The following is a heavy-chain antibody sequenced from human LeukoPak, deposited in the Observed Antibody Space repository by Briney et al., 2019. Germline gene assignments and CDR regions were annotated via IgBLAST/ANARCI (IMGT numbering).Heavy chain of an antibody. CDR1: GGTISSSSYY. CDR3: GGSGWSGGPFDN. D-gene: IGHD6-19*01. Sequence: SETLSLTCTVSGGTISSSSYYWGWIRQPPGKGLEWIVSMYYSGSAYYNSSLKSRVTISEYTSKIQFSLKLSSVTAADTAVYYCGGSGWSGGPFDNWGQGTLVTVSS. V-gene: IGHV4-39*07. J-gene: IGHJ4*02. CDR2: MYYSGSA.